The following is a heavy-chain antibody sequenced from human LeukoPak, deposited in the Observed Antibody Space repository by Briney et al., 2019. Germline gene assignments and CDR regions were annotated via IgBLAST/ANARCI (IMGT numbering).Heavy chain of an antibody. CDR1: GYIFTSYW. Sequence: GESLKISCQGSGYIFTSYWITWVRQMPGKGRECMGIIYPSDSDTKYSPSFQGQVTISADKSISTAYLQWSSLKASDTAMYYCARRSYGGKDFDYWGQGTLVTVSS. CDR3: ARRSYGGKDFDY. J-gene: IGHJ4*02. D-gene: IGHD4-23*01. CDR2: IYPSDSDT. V-gene: IGHV5-51*01.